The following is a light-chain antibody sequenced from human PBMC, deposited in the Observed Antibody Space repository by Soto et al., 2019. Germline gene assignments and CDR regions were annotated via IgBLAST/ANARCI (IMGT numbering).Light chain of an antibody. V-gene: IGKV1-6*01. J-gene: IGKJ1*01. CDR1: QGIRSA. CDR2: AAS. Sequence: AIQLTQSPSSLSAPVGDRVTITCRASQGIRSALGWYQQKPGKVPKLLIYAASTLQSGVPSRFSGSGFGTDFTLTINSLQPEDFATYYCLLDYAYFWAFGQGTKVDIK. CDR3: LLDYAYFWA.